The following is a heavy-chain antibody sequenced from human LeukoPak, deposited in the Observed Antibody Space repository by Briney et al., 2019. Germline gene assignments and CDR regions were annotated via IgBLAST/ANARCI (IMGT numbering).Heavy chain of an antibody. D-gene: IGHD3-3*01. V-gene: IGHV3-13*01. Sequence: GGSLRLSCAASGFTFSSYDMHWVRQATGKGLEWVSAIGTAGDTYYPGSVKGRFTISRENAKNSLYLQMNSLRAGDTAVYYCARDAAGRSGDAFDIWGQGTMVTVSS. CDR2: IGTAGDT. J-gene: IGHJ3*02. CDR1: GFTFSSYD. CDR3: ARDAAGRSGDAFDI.